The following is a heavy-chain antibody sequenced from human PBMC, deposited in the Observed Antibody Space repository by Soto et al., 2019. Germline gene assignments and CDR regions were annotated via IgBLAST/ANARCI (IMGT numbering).Heavy chain of an antibody. D-gene: IGHD3-22*01. J-gene: IGHJ4*02. Sequence: QLQLQESGPGLVKPSETLSLTCTVSGGSISSSSYYWGWIRQPPGKGLEWIGSIYYSGSTYYNPSLKSRVTISVDTSKNQFSLKLSSVTAADTAVYYCASYSSGYYFDYWGQGTLVTVSS. CDR1: GGSISSSSYY. CDR3: ASYSSGYYFDY. V-gene: IGHV4-39*01. CDR2: IYYSGST.